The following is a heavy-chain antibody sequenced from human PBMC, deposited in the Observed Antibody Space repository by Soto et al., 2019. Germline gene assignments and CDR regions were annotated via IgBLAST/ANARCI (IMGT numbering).Heavy chain of an antibody. CDR1: GASISSYY. V-gene: IGHV4-59*01. CDR3: ASMIGDPVLSFDY. D-gene: IGHD3-16*01. J-gene: IGHJ4*02. Sequence: QVQLQESGPGLVKPSETLSLTCTVSGASISSYYWSWIRQPPGKGLEWIGFIYYSGSTKYDPSLKSRVTISVDTSTSLVSLKLNSVTAADTAVYYCASMIGDPVLSFDYWGQGTLVTISS. CDR2: IYYSGST.